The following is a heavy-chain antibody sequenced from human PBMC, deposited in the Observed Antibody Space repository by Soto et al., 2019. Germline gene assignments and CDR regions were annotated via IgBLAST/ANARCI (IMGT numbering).Heavy chain of an antibody. J-gene: IGHJ4*02. Sequence: GESLKISCKGSGYSFTSYWIGWVRQMPGKGLEWMGIIYPGDSDTRYSPSFQGQVTISADKSISTAYLQWSSLKASDTAMYYCARRSAAAGTSGPFDYWGQGTLVTVSS. V-gene: IGHV5-51*01. D-gene: IGHD6-13*01. CDR3: ARRSAAAGTSGPFDY. CDR2: IYPGDSDT. CDR1: GYSFTSYW.